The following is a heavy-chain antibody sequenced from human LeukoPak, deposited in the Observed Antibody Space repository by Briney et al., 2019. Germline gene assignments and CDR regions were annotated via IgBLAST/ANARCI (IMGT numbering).Heavy chain of an antibody. J-gene: IGHJ5*02. V-gene: IGHV1-3*01. D-gene: IGHD3-10*01. CDR1: GYTFTSYA. CDR3: ARDRGTYYYGSGSDNWFDP. CDR2: INAGNGNT. Sequence: ASVKVSCKASGYTFTSYAMHWVRQAPGQRFEWMGWINAGNGNTKYSQKFQGRVTITRDTSASTAYMELNSLRSEDTAVYYCARDRGTYYYGSGSDNWFDPWGQGTLVTVSS.